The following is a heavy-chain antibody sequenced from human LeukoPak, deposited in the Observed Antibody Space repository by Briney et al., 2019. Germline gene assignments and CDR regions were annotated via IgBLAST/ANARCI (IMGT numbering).Heavy chain of an antibody. CDR1: GGSISSSSFN. CDR2: IYYSGST. J-gene: IGHJ4*02. Sequence: KASETLSLTRTVSGGSISSSSFNWGWIRQPPGKGLEWIGSIYYSGSTNYKPSLKSRVTISVDTSKNQFSLKLSSVTAAGTAVYYCARVRAFYDYVWGSYRYMDYWGQGTLVTVSS. V-gene: IGHV4-39*07. D-gene: IGHD3-16*02. CDR3: ARVRAFYDYVWGSYRYMDY.